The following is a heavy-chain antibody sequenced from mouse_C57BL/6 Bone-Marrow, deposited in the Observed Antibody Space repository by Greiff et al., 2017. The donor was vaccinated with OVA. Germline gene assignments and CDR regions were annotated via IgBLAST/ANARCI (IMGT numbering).Heavy chain of an antibody. D-gene: IGHD3-2*02. Sequence: EVQLQQSGPELVKPGASVKISCKASGYTFTDYYMNWVKQSHGKSLEWIGDIIPNNGGTSYNQKFKGKATLTVDKSSSTAYMELRSLASEDSAVYYCAREDSSAWFAYWGQGTLVTVSA. J-gene: IGHJ3*01. CDR1: GYTFTDYY. CDR2: IIPNNGGT. CDR3: AREDSSAWFAY. V-gene: IGHV1-26*01.